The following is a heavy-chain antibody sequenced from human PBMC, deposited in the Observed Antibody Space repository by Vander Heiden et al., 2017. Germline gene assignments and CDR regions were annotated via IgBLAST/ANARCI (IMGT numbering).Heavy chain of an antibody. CDR2: IWYDGSNK. CDR3: ARVRSGYSLGAFDI. CDR1: GFTFSSYG. V-gene: IGHV3-33*01. J-gene: IGHJ3*02. D-gene: IGHD5-12*01. Sequence: QVQLVASGGGVVQPGRSLRLSCAASGFTFSSYGMHWVRQAPVKGLEWVAVIWYDGSNKYDADSVKGRFTISRDNSKNTLYLQMNSLRAEDTAVYYCARVRSGYSLGAFDIWGQGTMVTVSS.